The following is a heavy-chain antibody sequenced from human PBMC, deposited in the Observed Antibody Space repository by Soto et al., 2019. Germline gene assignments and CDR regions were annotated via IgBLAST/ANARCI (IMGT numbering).Heavy chain of an antibody. Sequence: QVQLVQSGAEVKKPESSVKVSCKASGGTFSSYAISWVRQAPGQGLEWMGGIIPIFGTANYAQKFQGRVTITADESTSTAYMELSSLRSEDTAVYYCAREYTMIVVARGYFDYWGQGTLVTVSS. CDR1: GGTFSSYA. J-gene: IGHJ4*02. D-gene: IGHD3-22*01. CDR3: AREYTMIVVARGYFDY. CDR2: IIPIFGTA. V-gene: IGHV1-69*01.